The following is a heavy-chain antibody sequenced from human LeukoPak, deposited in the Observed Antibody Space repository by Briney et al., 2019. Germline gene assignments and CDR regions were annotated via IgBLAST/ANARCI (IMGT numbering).Heavy chain of an antibody. CDR2: FDPEDGEA. CDR3: ATSYYYDSSGYLLDY. Sequence: ASVKVSCKVSGYTLTELSMHWVRQAPGKGLEWMGGFDPEDGEAIYAQKFQGRVTMTEDTSTDTAYMELSSLRSEDTAVYYCATSYYYDSSGYLLDYWGQGTLVTVSS. CDR1: GYTLTELS. V-gene: IGHV1-24*01. J-gene: IGHJ4*02. D-gene: IGHD3-22*01.